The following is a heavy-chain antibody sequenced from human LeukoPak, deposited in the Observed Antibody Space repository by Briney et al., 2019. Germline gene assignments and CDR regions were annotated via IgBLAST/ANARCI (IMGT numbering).Heavy chain of an antibody. D-gene: IGHD3-16*01. CDR3: VTKLYVGHTHAFDI. Sequence: PGGSLRLSCTASGFTFSNYPINFVRQAPGKGLDWVSAISGNSATIYYADAVRGRFTISRDNSKNTAYLQMNSLRAEDTALHYCVTKLYVGHTHAFDIWGQGTMVTVSP. CDR2: ISGNSATI. CDR1: GFTFSNYP. V-gene: IGHV3-23*01. J-gene: IGHJ3*02.